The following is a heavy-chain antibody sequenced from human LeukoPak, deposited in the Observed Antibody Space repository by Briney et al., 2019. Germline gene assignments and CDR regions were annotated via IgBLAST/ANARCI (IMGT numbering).Heavy chain of an antibody. V-gene: IGHV4-59*01. CDR1: GGSISSYY. CDR3: ARWGTTRFDY. CDR2: IYYSGST. Sequence: SETLSLTCTVSGGSISSYYWSWIRQPPGKGLEWIGYIYYSGSTNYNPSLKSRVTISVDTSKNQFSLKLSSVTAADTAVYYCARWGTTRFDYWGQGTLVTVSS. J-gene: IGHJ4*02. D-gene: IGHD4-17*01.